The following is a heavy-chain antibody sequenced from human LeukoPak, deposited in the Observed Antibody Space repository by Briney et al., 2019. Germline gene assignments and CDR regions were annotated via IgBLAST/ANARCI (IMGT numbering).Heavy chain of an antibody. Sequence: GGSLRLSCAASGSTFSSYSMNWVRQAPGKGLEWVSSISSSSSYIYYADSVKGRFTISRDNAKNSLYLQMNSLRAEDTAVYYCARDKYECSSTSCYLDYWGQGTLVTVSS. CDR3: ARDKYECSSTSCYLDY. J-gene: IGHJ4*02. D-gene: IGHD2-2*01. CDR1: GSTFSSYS. V-gene: IGHV3-21*01. CDR2: ISSSSSYI.